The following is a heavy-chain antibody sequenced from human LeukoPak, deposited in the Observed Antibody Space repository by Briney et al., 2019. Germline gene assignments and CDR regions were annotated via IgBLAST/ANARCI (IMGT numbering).Heavy chain of an antibody. J-gene: IGHJ4*02. V-gene: IGHV3-21*01. CDR1: GFSFNNYD. Sequence: GGSLRLSCAASGFSFNNYDMNWVRQAPGRGPEWVSSISSSSTYIYYADSVKGRFTISRDNAKNSLYLQMNSLGAEDTAVYYCAREYFDSWGQGTLVTVSS. CDR3: AREYFDS. CDR2: ISSSSTYI.